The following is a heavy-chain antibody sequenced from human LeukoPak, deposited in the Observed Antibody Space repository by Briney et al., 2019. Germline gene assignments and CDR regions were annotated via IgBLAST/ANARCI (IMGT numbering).Heavy chain of an antibody. CDR2: IYWSGST. CDR1: GGSIRSYY. D-gene: IGHD2-15*01. V-gene: IGHV4-59*08. CDR3: ARHRKVAALGAFEI. Sequence: SETLSLTCTVSGGSIRSYYWSWIRQPPGKGPEWIGFIYWSGSTNYNPSLKSRVTISVDTSKNQFSLNLSSVTAADTAVYYCARHRKVAALGAFEIWGQGTMVTVSS. J-gene: IGHJ3*02.